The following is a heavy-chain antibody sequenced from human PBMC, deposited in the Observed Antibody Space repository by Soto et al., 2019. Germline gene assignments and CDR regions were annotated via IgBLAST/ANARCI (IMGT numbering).Heavy chain of an antibody. CDR1: GFTFSSYE. J-gene: IGHJ5*02. CDR3: ARSWGVYCSSTSCYSPWFDP. Sequence: GSLRLSCAASGFTFSSYEMNWVRQAPGKGLEWVSYISSSGSTIDYADSVKGRFTISRDNAKNSLYLQMNSLRAEDTAVYYCARSWGVYCSSTSCYSPWFDPWGQGTLVTVSS. V-gene: IGHV3-48*03. CDR2: ISSSGSTI. D-gene: IGHD2-2*02.